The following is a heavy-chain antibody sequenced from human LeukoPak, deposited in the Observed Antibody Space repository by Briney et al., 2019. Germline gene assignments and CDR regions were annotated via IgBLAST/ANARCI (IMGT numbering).Heavy chain of an antibody. Sequence: ASVKVSCKASGYTFTGYYMHWVRQAPGQGLEWMGWINPNSGGTNYAQKLQGRVTMTTDTSTSTAYMELRSLRSDDTAVYYCARDWASGWYGYVLGNFDYWGQGTLVTVSS. CDR3: ARDWASGWYGYVLGNFDY. J-gene: IGHJ4*02. V-gene: IGHV1-2*02. CDR2: INPNSGGT. D-gene: IGHD6-19*01. CDR1: GYTFTGYY.